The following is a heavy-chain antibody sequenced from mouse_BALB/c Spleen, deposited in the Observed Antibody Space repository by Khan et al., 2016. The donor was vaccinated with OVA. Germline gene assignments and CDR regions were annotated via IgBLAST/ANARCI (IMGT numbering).Heavy chain of an antibody. V-gene: IGHV3-2*02. CDR3: ARVYGGDFDY. CDR2: ISYSGNT. D-gene: IGHD1-1*01. CDR1: GYSINSDYA. Sequence: EVQLQESGPGLVKPSQSLSLICTVTGYSINSDYAWNWIRQFPGNKLEWMGFISYSGNTKYNPSLKSRISITRDTSKNQFFLQLNSVTTEDTATYYCARVYGGDFDYWGQGTTLTVSS. J-gene: IGHJ2*01.